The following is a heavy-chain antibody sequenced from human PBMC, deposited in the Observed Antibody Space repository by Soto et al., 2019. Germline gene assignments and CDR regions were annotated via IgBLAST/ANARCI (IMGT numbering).Heavy chain of an antibody. D-gene: IGHD1-7*01. CDR3: TRSNNWNYEYYFDY. J-gene: IGHJ4*02. CDR1: GFSLSRKGMS. V-gene: IGHV2-70*01. Sequence: SGPTLVNPKQTLILTCAFSGFSLSRKGMSVSWIRQPPGKALEFLALIDWEEEKFYSPSLRTRLTVSKDTSKSQVVLTLTNVDPVDTATYYCTRSNNWNYEYYFDYCGQGALVTVSS. CDR2: IDWEEEK.